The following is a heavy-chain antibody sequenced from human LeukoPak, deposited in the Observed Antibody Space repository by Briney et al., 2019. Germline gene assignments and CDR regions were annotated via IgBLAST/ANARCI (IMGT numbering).Heavy chain of an antibody. Sequence: PGGSLRLSCAASGFIFSSSWMSWVRQAPGKGLEWVANIKQDESEKYYVDSVKGRFTISRDNAKNSLYLQMNSLRAEDTAVYYCARVVPPLYYFDYWGQGTLVTVSS. V-gene: IGHV3-7*01. D-gene: IGHD3-10*01. CDR1: GFIFSSSW. CDR2: IKQDESEK. CDR3: ARVVPPLYYFDY. J-gene: IGHJ4*02.